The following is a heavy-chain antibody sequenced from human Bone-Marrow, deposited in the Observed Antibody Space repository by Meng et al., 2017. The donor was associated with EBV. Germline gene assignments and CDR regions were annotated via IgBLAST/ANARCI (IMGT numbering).Heavy chain of an antibody. CDR2: INAGNGNT. J-gene: IGHJ4*02. V-gene: IGHV1-3*01. D-gene: IGHD4-17*01. CDR1: VNTFTSTSFA. CDR3: ARGQHDYAFDY. Sequence: VQLVQYWREVKRAGASVKVSCRESVNTFTSTSFAIHWVRQAPGQRLEWMEWINAGNGNTKYSQNFQGRATITRDTSATTVHMELRSLRSEDTAVYYCARGQHDYAFDYWGQGTLVTVSS.